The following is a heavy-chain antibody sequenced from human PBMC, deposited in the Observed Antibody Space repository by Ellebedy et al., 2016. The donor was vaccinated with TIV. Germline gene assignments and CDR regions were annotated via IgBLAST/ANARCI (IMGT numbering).Heavy chain of an antibody. CDR3: ARTNDILTGYPGTYYFDQ. V-gene: IGHV4-31*03. D-gene: IGHD3-9*01. CDR1: GDSISSGNYY. Sequence: SETLSLTXTVSGDSISSGNYYWSWIRQHPGKGLEWIGFIFYSGNTYYNPSLKSRVSISVDTSTNQFSLKLSSVTAADTAVYYCARTNDILTGYPGTYYFDQWGQGTLVTVSS. J-gene: IGHJ4*02. CDR2: IFYSGNT.